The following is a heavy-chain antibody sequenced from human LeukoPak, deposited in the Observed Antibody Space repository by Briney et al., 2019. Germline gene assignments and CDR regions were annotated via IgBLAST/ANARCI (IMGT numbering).Heavy chain of an antibody. Sequence: GGSLRLSCAASGFTFNTYNMNWVRQAPGKGLEWVSSISSSSSYIYYADSVKGRFTISRDNAKNSLYLQMNSLRAEDTAVYYCAKGRRIVVVIDAFDIWGQGTMVTVSS. CDR3: AKGRRIVVVIDAFDI. CDR2: ISSSSSYI. J-gene: IGHJ3*02. CDR1: GFTFNTYN. V-gene: IGHV3-21*04. D-gene: IGHD3-22*01.